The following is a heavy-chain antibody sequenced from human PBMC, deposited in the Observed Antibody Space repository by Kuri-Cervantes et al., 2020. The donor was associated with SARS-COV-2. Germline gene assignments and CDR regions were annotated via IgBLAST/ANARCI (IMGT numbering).Heavy chain of an antibody. CDR3: ARDGTPKSWGSAFDI. V-gene: IGHV4-61*01. J-gene: IGHJ3*02. CDR1: GGSISSSSYY. CDR2: IYYSGST. D-gene: IGHD7-27*01. Sequence: SETLSLTCTVSGGSISSSSYYWSWIRQPPGKGLEWIGYIYYSGSTNYNPSLKSRVTISVDTSKNQFSLKLSSVTAADTAVYYCARDGTPKSWGSAFDIWGQGTMVTVSS.